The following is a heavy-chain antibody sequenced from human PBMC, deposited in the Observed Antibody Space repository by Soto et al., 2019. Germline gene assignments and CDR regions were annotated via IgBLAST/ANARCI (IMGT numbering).Heavy chain of an antibody. V-gene: IGHV1-69*02. Sequence: QVQLVQSGAEVKKPGSSVKVSYKASGGTFSSYTISWVRQAPGQGLEWMGRIIPILGIANYAQKFQGRVTITADKSTSTAYMELSSLRSEDTAVYYCARGPYYDILTGYYPSYWYFDLWGRGTLVTVSS. D-gene: IGHD3-9*01. CDR3: ARGPYYDILTGYYPSYWYFDL. J-gene: IGHJ2*01. CDR1: GGTFSSYT. CDR2: IIPILGIA.